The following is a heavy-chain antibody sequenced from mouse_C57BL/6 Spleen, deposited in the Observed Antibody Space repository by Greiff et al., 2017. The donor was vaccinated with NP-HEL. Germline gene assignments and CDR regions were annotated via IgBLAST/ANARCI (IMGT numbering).Heavy chain of an antibody. J-gene: IGHJ1*03. CDR1: GYSITSGYY. Sequence: ESGPGLVKPSQSLSLTCSVTGYSITSGYYWNWIRQFPGNKLEWMGYISYDGSNNYNPSLKNRISITRDTSKNQFFLKLNSVTTEDTATYYCARDHYDYDEGYFDVWGTGTTVTVSS. CDR2: ISYDGSN. D-gene: IGHD2-4*01. V-gene: IGHV3-6*01. CDR3: ARDHYDYDEGYFDV.